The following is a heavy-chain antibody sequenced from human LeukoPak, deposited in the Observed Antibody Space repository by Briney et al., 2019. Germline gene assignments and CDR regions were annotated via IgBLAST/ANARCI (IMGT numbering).Heavy chain of an antibody. CDR1: GGSISSAGYY. CDR3: ARGHQLRLLWFGELLDAFDI. J-gene: IGHJ3*02. Sequence: PSETLSLTCNVSGGSISSAGYYWSWIRQSPGGGLEWIGYIYHSGTTFYSPSLKSRVTISVDRSKDQFSLKLSSVTAADTAVYYCARGHQLRLLWFGELLDAFDIWGQGTMVTVSS. V-gene: IGHV4-30-2*06. D-gene: IGHD3-10*01. CDR2: IYHSGTT.